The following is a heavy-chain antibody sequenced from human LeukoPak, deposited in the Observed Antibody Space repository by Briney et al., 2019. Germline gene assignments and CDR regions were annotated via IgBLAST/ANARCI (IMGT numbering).Heavy chain of an antibody. CDR3: ARVNYYGSGSYQYYFDY. CDR1: GGSISSGGYY. D-gene: IGHD3-10*01. J-gene: IGHJ4*02. V-gene: IGHV4-31*03. CDR2: IYYSGST. Sequence: SETLSLTCTVSGGSISSGGYYWSWIRQHPGKGLEWIGYIYYSGSTYYNPSLKSRVTISVDTSKNQFSLELSSVTAADTAVYYCARVNYYGSGSYQYYFDYWGQGTLVTVSS.